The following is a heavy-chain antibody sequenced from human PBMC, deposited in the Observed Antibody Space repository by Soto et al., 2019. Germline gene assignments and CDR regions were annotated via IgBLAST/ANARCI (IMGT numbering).Heavy chain of an antibody. Sequence: QVQLQESGPGLVKPSGTLSLTCAVSGGSISSSNWWSWVRQPPGKGLEWIGEIYHSGSTNYNPSLKSRVTISVDKSKNQCSLKLSSVTAAYTAVYYCARARIVGATMSYYYGMDVWGQGTTVTVS. CDR1: GGSISSSNW. J-gene: IGHJ6*02. CDR2: IYHSGST. CDR3: ARARIVGATMSYYYGMDV. V-gene: IGHV4-4*02. D-gene: IGHD1-26*01.